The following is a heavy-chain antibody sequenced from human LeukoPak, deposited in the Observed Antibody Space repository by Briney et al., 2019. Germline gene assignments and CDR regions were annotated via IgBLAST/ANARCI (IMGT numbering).Heavy chain of an antibody. CDR1: GFTFSDYY. D-gene: IGHD4/OR15-4a*01. CDR3: ARVALVLVDAFDI. J-gene: IGHJ3*02. CDR2: ISSSGSTI. V-gene: IGHV3-11*01. Sequence: GGSLRLSCAASGFTFSDYYMSWIRQAPGKGLEWVSYISSSGSTIYYADSVKGRFTISRDNAKNSLYLQMNSLRAEDTAVYYCARVALVLVDAFDIWGQGTMVTVSS.